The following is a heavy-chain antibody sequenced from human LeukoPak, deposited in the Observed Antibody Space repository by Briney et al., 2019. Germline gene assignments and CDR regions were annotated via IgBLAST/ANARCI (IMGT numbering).Heavy chain of an antibody. D-gene: IGHD1-26*01. CDR1: GYSITGSHW. CDR2: IYHSGST. J-gene: IGHJ4*02. V-gene: IGHV4-28*01. CDR3: ARTAVDSGTYFDV. Sequence: SETLSLTCAVSGYSITGSHWWGWIRQPPGEGLEWLGYIYHSGSTFYKPSLKSRVTMSVDTSKNHFSLKLRYVTAVDTAMYYCARTAVDSGTYFDVWGQGALVTVSS.